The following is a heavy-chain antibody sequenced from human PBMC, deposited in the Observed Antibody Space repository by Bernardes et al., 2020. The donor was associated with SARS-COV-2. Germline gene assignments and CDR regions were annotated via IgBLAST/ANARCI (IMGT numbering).Heavy chain of an antibody. V-gene: IGHV4-59*01. D-gene: IGHD6-13*01. J-gene: IGHJ4*02. CDR2: IYYSGST. Sequence: SETLSLTCTVSGGPISSYYWSWIRQPPGKGLEWIGYIYYSGSTNYNPSLKSRVTISVDTSKNQFSLKLSSVTAADTAVYYCARGHSSWISYYFDYWGQGTLVTVSS. CDR1: GGPISSYY. CDR3: ARGHSSWISYYFDY.